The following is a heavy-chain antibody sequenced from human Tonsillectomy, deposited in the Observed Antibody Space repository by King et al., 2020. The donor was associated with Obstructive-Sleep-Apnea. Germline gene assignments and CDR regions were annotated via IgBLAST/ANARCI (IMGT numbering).Heavy chain of an antibody. CDR2: ITSGGGYT. CDR1: GFTFSDSY. V-gene: IGHV3-11*06. CDR3: ATTGSWAAIDH. D-gene: IGHD6-13*01. Sequence: VQLVECGGGLVKPGESLRLSCAASGFTFSDSYMTWIRQSPGKGLEYISYITSGGGYTNYADSEKGRFTIYRDNAQNSLSLQMDSLRGEVTPVFYCATTGSWAAIDHWGQGTLVTVSS. J-gene: IGHJ4*02.